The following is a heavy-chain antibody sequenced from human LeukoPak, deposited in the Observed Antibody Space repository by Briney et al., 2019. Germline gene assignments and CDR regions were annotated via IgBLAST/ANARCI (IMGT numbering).Heavy chain of an antibody. V-gene: IGHV3-23*01. Sequence: GGSLRLSCAASGFSFKNYAMSWVRQAPARGPEWVSSLRGDGETFYADSVRGRFTLSRDDSRNTVYLQLNNLRVEDTAIYYCAKASWVPNADAVWWGQGTQVTVSS. CDR2: LRGDGET. CDR1: GFSFKNYA. CDR3: AKASWVPNADAVW. J-gene: IGHJ4*02. D-gene: IGHD1-1*01.